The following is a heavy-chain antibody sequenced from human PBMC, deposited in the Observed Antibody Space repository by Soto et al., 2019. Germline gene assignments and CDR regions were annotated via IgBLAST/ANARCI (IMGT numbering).Heavy chain of an antibody. CDR3: AKDREVATIGYYYGMDV. CDR1: GFTFSSYA. J-gene: IGHJ6*02. D-gene: IGHD5-12*01. Sequence: GGSLRLSCAASGFTFSSYAMSWVRKATGKGLEWVSAISGSGGSTYYADSVKGRFTISRDNSKNTLYLQMNSLRAEDTAVYYCAKDREVATIGYYYGMDVWGQGTTVTVSS. V-gene: IGHV3-23*01. CDR2: ISGSGGST.